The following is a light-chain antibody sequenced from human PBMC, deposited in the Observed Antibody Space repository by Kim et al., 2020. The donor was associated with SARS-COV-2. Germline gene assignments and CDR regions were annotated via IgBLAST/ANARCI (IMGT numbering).Light chain of an antibody. CDR2: DGT. V-gene: IGLV2-14*03. CDR1: SSDIADYKY. Sequence: QSALTQPASVSGSPGQSITISCTGTSSDIADYKYVSWYQQYPDKVPKLLIYDGTDRPSGISNRFSGSKSGNTASLTISGLQAEDEADYYCSSCPGRTTCVFGSGTKVTVL. J-gene: IGLJ1*01. CDR3: SSCPGRTTCV.